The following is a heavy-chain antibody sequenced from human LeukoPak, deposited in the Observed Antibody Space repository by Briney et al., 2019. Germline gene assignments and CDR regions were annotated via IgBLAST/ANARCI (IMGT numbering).Heavy chain of an antibody. J-gene: IGHJ4*02. CDR3: ARPGHYYGSGSYSDFDY. V-gene: IGHV4-34*01. Sequence: SETLSLTCAVYGGSFSGYCWSWIRQPPGKGLEWIGEINHSGSTNYNPSLKSRVTISVDTSKNQSSLKLSSVTAADTAVYYCARPGHYYGSGSYSDFDYWGQGTLVTVSS. CDR1: GGSFSGYC. D-gene: IGHD3-10*01. CDR2: INHSGST.